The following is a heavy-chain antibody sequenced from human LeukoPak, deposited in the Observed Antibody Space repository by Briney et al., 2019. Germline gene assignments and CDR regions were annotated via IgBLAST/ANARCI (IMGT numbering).Heavy chain of an antibody. Sequence: SETLSLTCTVSGVSISHYYWSWIRQSPGKGLECIGYISYTGSTNYNPSLKSRVTMTVDTSNNQFSLGLRSVTAADTAVYYCARVAWGTYRSHYYFDYWGQGTLVTVSS. D-gene: IGHD3-16*02. J-gene: IGHJ4*02. V-gene: IGHV4-59*01. CDR3: ARVAWGTYRSHYYFDY. CDR2: ISYTGST. CDR1: GVSISHYY.